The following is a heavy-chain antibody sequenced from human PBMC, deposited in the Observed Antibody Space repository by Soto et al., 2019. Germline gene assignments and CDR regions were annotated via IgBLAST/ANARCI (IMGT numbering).Heavy chain of an antibody. CDR2: IKSKTDGGTT. V-gene: IGHV3-15*01. D-gene: IGHD3-10*01. J-gene: IGHJ6*03. Sequence: GGSLRLSCAASGFTFSNAWMSWVRQAPGKGLEWVGRIKSKTDGGTTDYAAPVKGRFTISRDDTKNTLYLQMNSLKTEDTAVYYCTTVVPWFGELMQRGPDYYYYYYMDVWGKGTTVTVSS. CDR3: TTVVPWFGELMQRGPDYYYYYYMDV. CDR1: GFTFSNAW.